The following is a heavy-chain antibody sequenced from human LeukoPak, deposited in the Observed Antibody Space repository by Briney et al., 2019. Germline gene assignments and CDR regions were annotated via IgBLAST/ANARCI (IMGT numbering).Heavy chain of an antibody. CDR2: IYYSGST. CDR1: GGSISSYY. CDR3: AREVGTTGWFDP. V-gene: IGHV4-59*01. D-gene: IGHD1-1*01. J-gene: IGHJ5*02. Sequence: SETLSLTCTVSGGSISSYYWSWIRQPPGKGLEWIGYIYYSGSTNYNPSLKSRVTISVDTSKNQFSLKLSSVTAADTAVHYCAREVGTTGWFDPWGQGTLVTVSS.